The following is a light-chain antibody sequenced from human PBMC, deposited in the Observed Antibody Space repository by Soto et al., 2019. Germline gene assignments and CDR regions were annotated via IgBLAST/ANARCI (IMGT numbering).Light chain of an antibody. CDR2: WAS. V-gene: IGKV4-1*01. CDR3: QQYDSTPT. Sequence: IVMTQSPTSMAVSLGERATINFKSSQSVLYSSNNKNYLTWYQQKPGQPPKLLIYWASTRESGVPDRFSGSGSGTDFTLTISSLQAEDVAVYYCQQYDSTPTFGQGTKVDIK. CDR1: QSVLYSSNNKNY. J-gene: IGKJ1*01.